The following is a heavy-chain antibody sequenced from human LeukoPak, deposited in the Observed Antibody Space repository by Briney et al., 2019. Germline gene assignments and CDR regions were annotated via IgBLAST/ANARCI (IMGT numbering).Heavy chain of an antibody. Sequence: GASVKVSCKATGYTFTSYYMHWVRQAPGQRLEWMGLIHPSGGSTSYAQNFHGRVTMTKDTSTSTVYMELSSLRSEDTAVYFCARDIAVAGRIRVYFFDYWGEGTLVTVSS. CDR2: IHPSGGST. CDR3: ARDIAVAGRIRVYFFDY. D-gene: IGHD6-19*01. CDR1: GYTFTSYY. J-gene: IGHJ4*02. V-gene: IGHV1-46*01.